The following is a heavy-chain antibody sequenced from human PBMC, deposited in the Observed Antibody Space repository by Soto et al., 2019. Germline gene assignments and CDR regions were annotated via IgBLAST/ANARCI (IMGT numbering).Heavy chain of an antibody. Sequence: QVQLVQSGAEVKKPGSSVKVSCKASGGTFSSYAISWVRQAPGQGLEWMGGIIPIFGTANYAQKFQGRVTITADKSTSTAYMELSSLRSEDTAVYYCARDREGSSSSSPNYYYYGMDVWGKGTTVPVSS. CDR1: GGTFSSYA. CDR3: ARDREGSSSSSPNYYYYGMDV. J-gene: IGHJ6*04. CDR2: IIPIFGTA. D-gene: IGHD6-6*01. V-gene: IGHV1-69*06.